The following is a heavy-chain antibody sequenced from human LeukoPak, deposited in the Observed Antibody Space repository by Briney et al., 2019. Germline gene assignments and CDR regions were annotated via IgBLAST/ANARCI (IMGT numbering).Heavy chain of an antibody. J-gene: IGHJ6*02. CDR3: ARLVVAATYNYGMDV. Sequence: GASLKISCKGSGYSFTRYWIGRVRQMPGKGLEWMGIIYPGDSDTRYSPSFQGQVTISADKSISTAYLQWSSLKASDTAMYYCARLVVAATYNYGMDVWGQGTTVTVSS. D-gene: IGHD2-15*01. V-gene: IGHV5-51*01. CDR1: GYSFTRYW. CDR2: IYPGDSDT.